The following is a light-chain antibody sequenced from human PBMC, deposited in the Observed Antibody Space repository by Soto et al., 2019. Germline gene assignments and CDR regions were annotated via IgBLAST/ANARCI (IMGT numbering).Light chain of an antibody. V-gene: IGLV2-8*01. CDR2: GVS. J-gene: IGLJ1*01. CDR1: SSDVGGYNY. CDR3: SSYAGSNIGV. Sequence: QSALTQPPSASGSPGQSVAISCSGTSSDVGGYNYVSWYQQHPGKAPKLMIYGVSKRPSGVPDRFSGSKSGNTASLTVSGLQAEDEADYYCSSYAGSNIGVFGTGTKLTVL.